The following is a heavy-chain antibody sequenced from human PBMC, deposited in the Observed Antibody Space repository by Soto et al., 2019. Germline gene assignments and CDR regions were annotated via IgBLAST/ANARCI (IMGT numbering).Heavy chain of an antibody. CDR3: AHRDGYNYYPFEY. CDR2: IFWDDDK. J-gene: IGHJ4*02. Sequence: QITLKESGPTLVKPTQTLTLTCTFSGFSLSTSGVGVGWVRQPPGKALEWLALIFWDDDKHYSPSLKSRVTINKDPSQNQVVLNKTNIDPVDTATYYCAHRDGYNYYPFEYWGQGTLVTVSS. D-gene: IGHD5-12*01. V-gene: IGHV2-5*02. CDR1: GFSLSTSGVG.